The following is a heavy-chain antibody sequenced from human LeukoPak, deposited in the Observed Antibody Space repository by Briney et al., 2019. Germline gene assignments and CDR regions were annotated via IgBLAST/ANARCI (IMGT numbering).Heavy chain of an antibody. V-gene: IGHV3-53*01. Sequence: GGSLRLSCAASGFTVNNNYMTWVRQAPGKGLEWVSVLYSNNITYYADSVKGRFTISRDSSKNTLYLQMNSLRAEDTAVYYCAKQETTVTSDGIMDVWGQGTTVTVSS. CDR3: AKQETTVTSDGIMDV. CDR2: LYSNNIT. CDR1: GFTVNNNY. D-gene: IGHD4-17*01. J-gene: IGHJ6*02.